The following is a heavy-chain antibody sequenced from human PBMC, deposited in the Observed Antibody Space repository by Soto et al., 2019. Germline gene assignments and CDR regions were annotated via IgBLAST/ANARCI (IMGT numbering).Heavy chain of an antibody. CDR3: AKDKPGTTSFDY. J-gene: IGHJ4*02. CDR1: GFAINYYA. D-gene: IGHD1-1*01. Sequence: LTLSCAASGFAINYYAMYWVRQAPGKGLEWVSAISDSGDTTHYADTVKGRFTISRDTSKNTLYLHMNTLRAEDTAVYYCAKDKPGTTSFDYWGQGTLVTVSS. CDR2: ISDSGDTT. V-gene: IGHV3-23*01.